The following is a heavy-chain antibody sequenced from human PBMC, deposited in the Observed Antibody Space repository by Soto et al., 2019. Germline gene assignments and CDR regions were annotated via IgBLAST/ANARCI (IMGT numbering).Heavy chain of an antibody. J-gene: IGHJ6*02. CDR1: GFTFSSYA. CDR2: IIGSGGST. Sequence: GGSLRLSCAASGFTFSSYAMSWVRQAPGKGLEWVSAIIGSGGSTYYADSVKGRFTISRDNSKNTLYLQMNSLRAEDTAVYYCANSGVRNYYGMDVWGQGTTVTVSS. CDR3: ANSGVRNYYGMDV. V-gene: IGHV3-23*01. D-gene: IGHD3-10*01.